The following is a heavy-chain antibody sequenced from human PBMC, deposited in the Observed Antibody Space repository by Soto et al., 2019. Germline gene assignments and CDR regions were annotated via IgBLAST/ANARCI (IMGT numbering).Heavy chain of an antibody. Sequence: QVLLVQSGAEVKQPGASVKVSCKTSGYTFRDYYMHWVRQAPGRGLEYMGIINPIAGATTYAQKFQGRVTMTSDASTSTVYIELSSLTSEDTAVYYCARESYKFGYASDHWGQGTLVTVSS. CDR1: GYTFRDYY. D-gene: IGHD5-18*01. V-gene: IGHV1-46*01. CDR3: ARESYKFGYASDH. J-gene: IGHJ4*02. CDR2: INPIAGAT.